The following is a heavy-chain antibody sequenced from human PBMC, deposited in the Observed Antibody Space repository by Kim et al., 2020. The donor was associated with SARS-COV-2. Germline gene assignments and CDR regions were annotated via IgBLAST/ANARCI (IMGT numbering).Heavy chain of an antibody. J-gene: IGHJ4*02. CDR3: ARVPLIFGVDDY. D-gene: IGHD3-3*01. Sequence: SCNPSLASRVTRSVDAAQNQFSLKLSSVTAAETAVYYCARVPLIFGVDDYWGQGTLVTVSS. V-gene: IGHV4-30-2*05.